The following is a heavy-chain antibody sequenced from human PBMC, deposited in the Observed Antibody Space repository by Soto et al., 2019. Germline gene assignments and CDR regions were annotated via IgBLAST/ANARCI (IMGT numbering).Heavy chain of an antibody. V-gene: IGHV1-2*02. Sequence: ASVKVSCKASGYTLTGYYIHWVRQAPGQGLQWMGLITPNSGGTNYAQKFQGRVTMTRDTSMSTAYMDLSSLRFDDTAEYYCGRVAAALMDVWGQGTRVTVSS. CDR2: ITPNSGGT. CDR3: GRVAAALMDV. D-gene: IGHD6-13*01. CDR1: GYTLTGYY. J-gene: IGHJ6*02.